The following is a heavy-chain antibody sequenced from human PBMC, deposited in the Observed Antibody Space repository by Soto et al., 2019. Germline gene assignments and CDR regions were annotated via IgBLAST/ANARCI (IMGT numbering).Heavy chain of an antibody. V-gene: IGHV5-51*01. D-gene: IGHD6-13*01. Sequence: PGESLKISCQCSGYTFSNFWIGWVRQLPGKGLEWMGIIYPGDHETRYSPSFHGKVTISADKSINTAYLQWNSLEASDTAFYFCARSPRSSPYFDYWGQGALVTGSS. J-gene: IGHJ4*02. CDR3: ARSPRSSPYFDY. CDR2: IYPGDHET. CDR1: GYTFSNFW.